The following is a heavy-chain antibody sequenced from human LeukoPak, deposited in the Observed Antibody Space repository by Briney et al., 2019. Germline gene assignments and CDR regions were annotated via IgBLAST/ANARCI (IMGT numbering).Heavy chain of an antibody. CDR1: GGSISSGSYY. V-gene: IGHV4-39*01. D-gene: IGHD3-3*01. Sequence: PSETLSLTCTVSGGSISSGSYYWGWIRQPPGKGLEWIGSIYHSGSTYYNPSLKSRVTISVDTSKNQFSLKLSSVTAADTAVYYCARQISDFWSGYPNFDYWGQGTLVTVSS. CDR3: ARQISDFWSGYPNFDY. CDR2: IYHSGST. J-gene: IGHJ4*02.